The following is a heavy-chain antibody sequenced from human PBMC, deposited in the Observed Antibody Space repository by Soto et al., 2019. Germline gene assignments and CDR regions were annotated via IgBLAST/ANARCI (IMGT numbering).Heavy chain of an antibody. CDR3: ARDTAMVTFDY. J-gene: IGHJ4*02. V-gene: IGHV1-69*13. CDR2: IIPIFGTA. D-gene: IGHD5-18*01. Sequence: GASVKVSCKASGGTFSSYAISWVRQAPGQGLEWMGGIIPIFGTANYAQRFQGRVTITADESTSTAYMELSSLRSEDTAVYYCARDTAMVTFDYWGQGTLVTVSS. CDR1: GGTFSSYA.